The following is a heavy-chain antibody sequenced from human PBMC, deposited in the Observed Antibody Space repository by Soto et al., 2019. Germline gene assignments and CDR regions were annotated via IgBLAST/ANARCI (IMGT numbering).Heavy chain of an antibody. CDR1: GFSLSTSGMC. CDR2: IDWDDDK. Sequence: SGPTLVNPTQTLTLTCTFSGFSLSTSGMCVSWIRQPPGKALEWLARIDWDDDKYYSTSLKTRLTISKDTSKNQVVLTMTNMDPVDTATYYCARSLLDHIWNYYYMGVWGKGTTVTVSS. J-gene: IGHJ6*03. D-gene: IGHD3-3*02. CDR3: ARSLLDHIWNYYYMGV. V-gene: IGHV2-70*11.